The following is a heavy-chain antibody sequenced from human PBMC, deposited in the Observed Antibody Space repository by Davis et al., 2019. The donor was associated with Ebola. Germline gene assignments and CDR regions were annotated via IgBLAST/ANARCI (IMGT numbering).Heavy chain of an antibody. CDR1: GYTFTSYD. CDR2: MNPNSGNT. Sequence: ASVKVSCKASGYTFTSYDINWVRQATGQGLEWMGWMNPNSGNTGYAQKFQGRVTMTRDTSTSTVYMELSSLRSEDTAVYYCTRLGVAARGMDVWGQGTTVTVSS. CDR3: TRLGVAARGMDV. D-gene: IGHD2-15*01. J-gene: IGHJ6*02. V-gene: IGHV1-8*01.